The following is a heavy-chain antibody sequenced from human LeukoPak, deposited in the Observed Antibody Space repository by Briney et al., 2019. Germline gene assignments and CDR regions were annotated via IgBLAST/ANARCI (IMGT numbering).Heavy chain of an antibody. D-gene: IGHD4-17*01. CDR3: ARDKSYGDSEDY. V-gene: IGHV3-7*05. J-gene: IGHJ4*02. CDR1: GFTFSTYW. Sequence: GGSLTLSCTASGFTFSTYWMSWVRQAPGQGLEWVANIIQDGSQKYYVDSVKGRFTISRDNAKNSLYLQMNSLRAEDTAVYYCARDKSYGDSEDYWGQGTLVTVSS. CDR2: IIQDGSQK.